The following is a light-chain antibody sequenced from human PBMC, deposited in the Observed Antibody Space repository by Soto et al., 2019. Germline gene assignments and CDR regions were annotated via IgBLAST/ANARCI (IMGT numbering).Light chain of an antibody. Sequence: QSVLTQPASVSGSPGQSITISCTGTSSDVGGYNYVSWYQQHSGKATKLMIYDVSNRPSGVSNRFSGSKSGNTAFLTISGLQAEDEADYYCGSYASSSTLYVFGTGTKVTVL. V-gene: IGLV2-14*01. CDR1: SSDVGGYNY. CDR3: GSYASSSTLYV. J-gene: IGLJ1*01. CDR2: DVS.